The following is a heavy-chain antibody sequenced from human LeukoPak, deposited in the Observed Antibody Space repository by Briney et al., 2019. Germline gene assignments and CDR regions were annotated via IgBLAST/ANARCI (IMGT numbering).Heavy chain of an antibody. CDR1: EFDLSTHA. CDR3: ANEIRPNDY. J-gene: IGHJ4*02. D-gene: IGHD4-17*01. CDR2: ISISGTKT. V-gene: IGHV3-23*01. Sequence: GGSLRLSCAASEFDLSTHAMTWVRQAPGKGLEWVSAISISGTKTYYADSVKGRFTISRDNSKNTLYLQMYSLRAEDTAVYYCANEIRPNDYWGQGTLVTVSS.